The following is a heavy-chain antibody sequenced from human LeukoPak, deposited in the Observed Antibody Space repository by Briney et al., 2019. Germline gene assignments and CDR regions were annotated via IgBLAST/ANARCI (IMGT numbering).Heavy chain of an antibody. D-gene: IGHD6-19*01. CDR1: GYTFTSYG. V-gene: IGHV1-18*01. J-gene: IGHJ5*02. CDR3: ARDHPQWLTKYNWFDP. CDR2: ISAYNGNT. Sequence: ASVKVSCKASGYTFTSYGISWVRQAPGQGLEWMGWISAYNGNTNYAQKLQGRVTMTTDTSTSTAHMELRSLRSDDTAVYYCARDHPQWLTKYNWFDPWGQGTLVTVSS.